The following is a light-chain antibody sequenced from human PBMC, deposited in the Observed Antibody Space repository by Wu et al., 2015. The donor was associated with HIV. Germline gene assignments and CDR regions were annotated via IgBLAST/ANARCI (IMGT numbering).Light chain of an antibody. Sequence: EIVLTQSPGTPSLSPGERATLSCRASQSVSSSYLAWYQQKPGQAPRLLIYGASSRTTGIPDRFSGSGSGTDFTLTISRLEPEDFAVYYCQQYGSSPLTFGGGPRWR. V-gene: IGKV3-20*01. CDR1: QSVSSSY. CDR2: GAS. CDR3: QQYGSSPLT. J-gene: IGKJ4*01.